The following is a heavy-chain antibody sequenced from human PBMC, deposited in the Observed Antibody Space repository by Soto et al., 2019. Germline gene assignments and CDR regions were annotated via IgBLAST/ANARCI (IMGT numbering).Heavy chain of an antibody. D-gene: IGHD5-12*01. Sequence: QVQLQESGPGLVKPSQTLSLTCTVSGGSISSGDYYWSWIRQPPGKGLEWIGYIYYSGSTYYNPSLKSRVTISVDTSKNQFSLKLSSVTAADTAVYYCAREGATNDYYDGMDVWGQGTTVTVSS. CDR1: GGSISSGDYY. V-gene: IGHV4-30-4*01. CDR3: AREGATNDYYDGMDV. J-gene: IGHJ6*02. CDR2: IYYSGST.